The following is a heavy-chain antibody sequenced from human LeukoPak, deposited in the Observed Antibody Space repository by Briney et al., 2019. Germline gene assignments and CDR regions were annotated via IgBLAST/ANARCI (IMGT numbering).Heavy chain of an antibody. J-gene: IGHJ4*02. D-gene: IGHD1-26*01. V-gene: IGHV3-66*01. CDR1: GFTVSSNY. CDR2: IYSGGIT. CDR3: ASSGNYRIYYFDY. Sequence: GGSLRLSCAASGFTVSSNYMSWVRQAPGKGLEWVSLIYSGGITYYADSVKGRFTISRDNSKNTLYLQMNSMRAEDTAVYYCASSGNYRIYYFDYWGQGTLVTVSS.